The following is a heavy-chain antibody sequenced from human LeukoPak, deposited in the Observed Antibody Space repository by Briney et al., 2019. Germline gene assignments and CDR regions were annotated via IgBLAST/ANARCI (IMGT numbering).Heavy chain of an antibody. Sequence: SETLSLTCTVSGGSISSYYWSWIRQPAGKGLEWIGRIYTSGSTNYNPSLKSRVTMSVDTSKNQFSLKLSSVTAADTAVYYCAGEVGRDSSSWYVTYYYYYMDVWGKGTTVTISS. CDR2: IYTSGST. J-gene: IGHJ6*03. CDR1: GGSISSYY. D-gene: IGHD6-13*01. V-gene: IGHV4-4*07. CDR3: AGEVGRDSSSWYVTYYYYYMDV.